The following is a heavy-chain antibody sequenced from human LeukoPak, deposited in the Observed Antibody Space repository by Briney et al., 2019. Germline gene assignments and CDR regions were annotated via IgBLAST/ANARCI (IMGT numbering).Heavy chain of an antibody. Sequence: GGSLRLSCAASGFTFSRFSMNWVRQAPGKGLEWVSAIRGSGDRTHYADSVKGRFTISRDNSKNTLYLQMNSLRAEDTAVYYCAKDSKIVGATFRSYHYMDVWGKGTAVTVSS. V-gene: IGHV3-23*01. D-gene: IGHD1-26*01. J-gene: IGHJ6*03. CDR1: GFTFSRFS. CDR3: AKDSKIVGATFRSYHYMDV. CDR2: IRGSGDRT.